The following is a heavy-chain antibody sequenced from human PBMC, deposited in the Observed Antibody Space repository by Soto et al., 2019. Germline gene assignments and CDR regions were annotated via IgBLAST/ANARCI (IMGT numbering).Heavy chain of an antibody. J-gene: IGHJ5*02. CDR2: INTYNGNT. Sequence: ASVKVSCKASGDTFSTYTITWMRQAPGQGLEWMGWINTYNGNTNHAQKLQGRVTMTTDTSTSTAYMELRSLRSDDTAVYYCARGVGSGTYYNQYNWFDPWGQGTLVTVSS. V-gene: IGHV1-18*01. CDR1: GDTFSTYT. CDR3: ARGVGSGTYYNQYNWFDP. D-gene: IGHD3-10*01.